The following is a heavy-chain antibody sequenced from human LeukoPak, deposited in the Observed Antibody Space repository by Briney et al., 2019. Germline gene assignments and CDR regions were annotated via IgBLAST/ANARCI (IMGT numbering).Heavy chain of an antibody. D-gene: IGHD2-15*01. CDR2: IYSGGST. CDR3: ASDSYSTEYFQH. Sequence: GGSLRLYCAASGFSVSNNYMSWVRQAPGKGLEWVSVIYSGGSTFYADSVKGRFTISRDNSKNTLYLQMNSLRAEDTAVYYCASDSYSTEYFQHWGQGTLVTVSS. V-gene: IGHV3-66*01. CDR1: GFSVSNNY. J-gene: IGHJ1*01.